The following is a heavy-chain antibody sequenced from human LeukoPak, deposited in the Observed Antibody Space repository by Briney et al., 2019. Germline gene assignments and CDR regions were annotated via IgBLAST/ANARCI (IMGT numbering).Heavy chain of an antibody. CDR1: GFAFSSYA. Sequence: GGSLRLTCEASGFAFSSYAMTWVRQPPGKGLEWLSYITSGSNINYADSVKGRFTISRDNAKNSLYLQMNSLRDEDTAVYYCARSANPGVHDFDPWGQGTLVTVSS. CDR2: ITSGSNI. J-gene: IGHJ5*02. V-gene: IGHV3-48*02. CDR3: ARSANPGVHDFDP. D-gene: IGHD6-6*01.